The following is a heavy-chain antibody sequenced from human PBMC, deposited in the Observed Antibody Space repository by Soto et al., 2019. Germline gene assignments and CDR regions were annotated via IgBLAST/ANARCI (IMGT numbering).Heavy chain of an antibody. Sequence: QVQLVQSGAEVKKPGASVKVSCKASGYTFTSYGISWVRQAPGQGLEWMGWISAYNGNTNYAQKLQGRVTMTTDTXTXTXXRELRSLRSDDAAVGYCARDFGFKSLFLCRVPMGYWGQGTLVTVSS. CDR2: ISAYNGNT. D-gene: IGHD2-8*01. CDR1: GYTFTSYG. V-gene: IGHV1-18*01. CDR3: ARDFGFKSLFLCRVPMGY. J-gene: IGHJ4*02.